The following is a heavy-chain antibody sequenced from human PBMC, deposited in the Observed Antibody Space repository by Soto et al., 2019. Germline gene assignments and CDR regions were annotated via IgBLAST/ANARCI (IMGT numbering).Heavy chain of an antibody. CDR3: ARQGGDYYYDSSGHDAFDI. CDR2: FYPGDSTS. J-gene: IGHJ3*02. CDR1: GYSFISYW. Sequence: GESLKISCKTSGYSFISYWVAWVRQLPGKGLEWMGTFYPGDSTSTYSPSFQGQVTISVDKSISTAYLQWSSLKASDTAMYYCARQGGDYYYDSSGHDAFDIWGQGTMVTVSS. V-gene: IGHV5-51*01. D-gene: IGHD3-22*01.